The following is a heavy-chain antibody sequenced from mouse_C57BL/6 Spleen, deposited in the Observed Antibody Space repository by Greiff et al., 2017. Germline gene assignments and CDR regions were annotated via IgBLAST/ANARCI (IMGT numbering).Heavy chain of an antibody. CDR2: FHPYNDDT. Sequence: VQLQQSGAELVKPGASVKMSCKASGYTFTTYPIEWMKQNHGKSLEWIGNFHPYNDDTKYNEKFKGKAILTVEKSSSTVYLELRRLTSDYSAVYYCARGAQATYAMDYWGQGTSVTVSS. CDR3: ARGAQATYAMDY. CDR1: GYTFTTYP. D-gene: IGHD3-2*02. V-gene: IGHV1-47*01. J-gene: IGHJ4*01.